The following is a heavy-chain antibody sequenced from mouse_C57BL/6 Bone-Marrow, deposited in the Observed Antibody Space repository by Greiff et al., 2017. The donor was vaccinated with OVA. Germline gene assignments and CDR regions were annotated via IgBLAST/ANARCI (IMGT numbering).Heavy chain of an antibody. D-gene: IGHD2-2*01. V-gene: IGHV1-55*01. CDR1: GYTFTSYW. CDR3: ARPYGYDNYYAMEY. J-gene: IGHJ4*01. Sequence: VQLQQPGAELVKPGASVKMSCKASGYTFTSYWITWVKQRPGQGLEWIGDIYPGSGSTNYNEKFKSKATLTVDTSSSTAYMQLSSLTSEDSAVYYCARPYGYDNYYAMEYWGQGTSVTVSA. CDR2: IYPGSGST.